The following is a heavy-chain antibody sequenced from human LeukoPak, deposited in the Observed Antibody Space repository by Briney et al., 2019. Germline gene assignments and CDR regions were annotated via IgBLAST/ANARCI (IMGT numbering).Heavy chain of an antibody. V-gene: IGHV1-24*01. Sequence: GASVKVSCKVSGHTLNELPMHWVRQALGKGLEWMGGFDPEDGETIYAQKFQGRVTMTEDTGTDTAYMELSSLRSEDTAVYYCATELRWKDHWGQGTLVTVSS. D-gene: IGHD4-23*01. CDR3: ATELRWKDH. CDR2: FDPEDGET. J-gene: IGHJ4*02. CDR1: GHTLNELP.